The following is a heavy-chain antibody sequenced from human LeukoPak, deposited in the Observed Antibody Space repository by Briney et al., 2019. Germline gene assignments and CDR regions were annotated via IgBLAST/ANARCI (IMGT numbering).Heavy chain of an antibody. CDR1: GXSISSYY. Sequence: SETLSLTCTVSGXSISSYYWSWIRQPPGKGLEWIGYIYYSGSTNYNPSLKSRVTISVDTSKNQFSLKLSSVTAADTAVYYCASSDGNYDILTGYMGFDYWGQGTLVTVSS. J-gene: IGHJ4*02. CDR3: ASSDGNYDILTGYMGFDY. V-gene: IGHV4-59*01. D-gene: IGHD3-9*01. CDR2: IYYSGST.